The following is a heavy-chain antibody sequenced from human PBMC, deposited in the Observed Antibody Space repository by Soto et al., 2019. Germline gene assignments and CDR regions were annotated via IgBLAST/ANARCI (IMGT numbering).Heavy chain of an antibody. V-gene: IGHV4-34*01. CDR1: GGSFSGYY. Sequence: KPSETLSLTCAVYGGSFSGYYWSWIRQPPGKGLEWIGEINHSGSTNYNPSLKSRVTISVDTSKNQFSLKLSSVTAADTAVYYCARGNGYYYDSSGPNWFDPWGQGTLVTVSS. D-gene: IGHD3-22*01. J-gene: IGHJ5*02. CDR2: INHSGST. CDR3: ARGNGYYYDSSGPNWFDP.